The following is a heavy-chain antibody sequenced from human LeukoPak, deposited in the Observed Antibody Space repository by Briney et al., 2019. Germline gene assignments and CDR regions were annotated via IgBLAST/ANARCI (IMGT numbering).Heavy chain of an antibody. D-gene: IGHD5-24*01. J-gene: IGHJ4*02. V-gene: IGHV1-18*01. Sequence: PGASVKVSCKASGYTFTSYGISWVRQAPGQGLEWMGWISAYNGNSNYAQKFQGRVTITADKSTSTAYMELSSLRSEDTAVYYCARDRGWEMATTRVFDYWGQGTLVTVSS. CDR1: GYTFTSYG. CDR3: ARDRGWEMATTRVFDY. CDR2: ISAYNGNS.